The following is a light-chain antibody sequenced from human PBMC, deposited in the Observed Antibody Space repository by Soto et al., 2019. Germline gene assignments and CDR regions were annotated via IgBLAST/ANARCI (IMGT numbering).Light chain of an antibody. CDR1: QSVSNNY. Sequence: EVVLTQSPGTLSLSPGESATLSCRASQSVSNNYFAWYQQKPGQAPRLLIFGSSDRATGIPDRFSGSGSGTDFTLIISRLEHEDFAVYYCQQYGSSPPYTFGQGTKLEIK. J-gene: IGKJ2*01. CDR3: QQYGSSPPYT. V-gene: IGKV3-20*01. CDR2: GSS.